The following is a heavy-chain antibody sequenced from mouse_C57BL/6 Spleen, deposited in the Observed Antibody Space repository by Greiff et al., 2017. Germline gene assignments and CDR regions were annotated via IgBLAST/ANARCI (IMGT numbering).Heavy chain of an antibody. CDR2: IDPSDSET. V-gene: IGHV1-52*01. CDR3: ARLYDCGDWFAY. D-gene: IGHD2-3*01. CDR1: GYTFTSYW. Sequence: QVQLKQPGAELVRPGSSVKLSCKASGYTFTSYWMHWVKQRPIQGLEWIGNIDPSDSETHYNQKFKDKATLTVDKSSSTAYMQLSSLTSEDSAVYYCARLYDCGDWFAYGGQGTLVTVSA. J-gene: IGHJ3*01.